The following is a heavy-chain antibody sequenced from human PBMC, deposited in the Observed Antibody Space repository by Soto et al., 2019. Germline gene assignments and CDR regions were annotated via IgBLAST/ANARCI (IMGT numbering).Heavy chain of an antibody. D-gene: IGHD6-25*01. CDR1: GYTFNTYD. Sequence: ASVKVSCKASGYTFNTYDIYWMRQATGQGLEWMGWMNPYNGNTGYAQKFQGRVTVTRNASISTVYMELSGLRPDDTAVYYCARRKERSGPHYFDYWGQGSQVTVSS. V-gene: IGHV1-8*01. CDR2: MNPYNGNT. CDR3: ARRKERSGPHYFDY. J-gene: IGHJ4*02.